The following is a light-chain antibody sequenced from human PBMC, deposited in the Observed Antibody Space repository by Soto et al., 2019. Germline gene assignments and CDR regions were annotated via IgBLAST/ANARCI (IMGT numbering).Light chain of an antibody. CDR3: LQDYNYPRT. CDR1: QGIRND. CDR2: AAS. Sequence: AIQMTQSPSSLSASVGDRVTITCRASQGIRNDLGWYQQKPGKAPILLSYAASSLQSGVPSRFSVSGSGTDFTLTISSLQPEDCATYYCLQDYNYPRTFGQGTKVEIK. J-gene: IGKJ1*01. V-gene: IGKV1-6*01.